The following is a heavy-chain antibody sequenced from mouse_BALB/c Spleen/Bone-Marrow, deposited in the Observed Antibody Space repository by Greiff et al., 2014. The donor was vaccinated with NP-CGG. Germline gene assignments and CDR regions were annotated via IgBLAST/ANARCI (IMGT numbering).Heavy chain of an antibody. CDR1: GFNIKDTY. Sequence: VQLQQSGAELVKPGASVKLSCTASGFNIKDTYMHWVKQRPEQGLEWIGRIDPANGNTKYDPKFQGKDTITANSSSNTAYLQLSSLTSEDTAVYYCASSMITNAMDYWGQGTSVTVSS. CDR2: IDPANGNT. CDR3: ASSMITNAMDY. V-gene: IGHV14-3*02. D-gene: IGHD2-4*01. J-gene: IGHJ4*01.